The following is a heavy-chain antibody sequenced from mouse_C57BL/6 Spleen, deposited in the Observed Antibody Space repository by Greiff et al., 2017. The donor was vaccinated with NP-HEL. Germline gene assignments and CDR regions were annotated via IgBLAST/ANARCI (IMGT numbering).Heavy chain of an antibody. CDR1: GFTFSSYT. V-gene: IGHV5-9*01. Sequence: EVMLVESGGSLVKPGGSLKLSCAASGFTFSSYTMSWVRQTPEKRLEWVATISGGGGNTYYPDSVKGRFTISRDNAKNTLYLQMSSLRSEDTALYYCAKGTLVYYGYDGFAYWGQGTLVTVSA. D-gene: IGHD2-2*01. CDR3: AKGTLVYYGYDGFAY. CDR2: ISGGGGNT. J-gene: IGHJ3*01.